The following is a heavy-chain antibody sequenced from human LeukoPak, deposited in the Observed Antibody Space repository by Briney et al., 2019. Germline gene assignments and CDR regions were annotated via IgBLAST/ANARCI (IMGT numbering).Heavy chain of an antibody. J-gene: IGHJ3*01. V-gene: IGHV3-7*01. Sequence: GGSLRLSCAASGFTFSSYWMTWVRQAPGKGLEWVANIKLDVSETYYVDSVRGRFTISRDNTKNSLYLQMDSLRAEDTAVYYCARRGNAFDFWGQGTMVTVSS. CDR2: IKLDVSET. CDR1: GFTFSSYW. D-gene: IGHD3-16*01. CDR3: ARRGNAFDF.